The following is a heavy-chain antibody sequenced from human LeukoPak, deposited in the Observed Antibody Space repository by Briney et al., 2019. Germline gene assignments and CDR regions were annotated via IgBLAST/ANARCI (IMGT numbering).Heavy chain of an antibody. D-gene: IGHD6-19*01. CDR3: AREVEAVAGPLDY. V-gene: IGHV3-21*01. J-gene: IGHJ4*02. CDR1: GFTFSSYS. CDR2: ISSSSSYI. Sequence: PGGSLRLSCAASGFTFSSYSMNWVRQAPGKGLEWVSSISSSSSYIYYADSVKGRFTISRDNAKNSLYLQMNSLRAEDTAVYYCAREVEAVAGPLDYWGQGTLVTVSS.